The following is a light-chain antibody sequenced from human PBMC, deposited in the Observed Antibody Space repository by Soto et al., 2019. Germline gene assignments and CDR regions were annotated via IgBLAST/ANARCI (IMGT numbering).Light chain of an antibody. CDR1: QSVSSSY. J-gene: IGKJ4*01. V-gene: IGKV3-20*01. Sequence: EMVLTQSPGTLSLSPGERATLSCRASQSVSSSYLAWYQQKPGQAPRLLIYGASSRATGIPDRFSGSGSGTDFTLTISRLEPEDLAVYYCQQYGSSPPLLTFGGGTKVDIK. CDR2: GAS. CDR3: QQYGSSPPLLT.